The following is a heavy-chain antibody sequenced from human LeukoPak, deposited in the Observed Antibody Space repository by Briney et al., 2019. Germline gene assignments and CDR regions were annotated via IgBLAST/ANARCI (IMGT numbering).Heavy chain of an antibody. CDR1: GGSSSGYY. J-gene: IGHJ4*02. V-gene: IGHV4-34*01. CDR2: INHSGST. D-gene: IGHD3-10*01. Sequence: SETLSLTCAVYGGSSSGYYWSWIRQPPGKGLEWIGEINHSGSTNYNPSLKSRVTISVDTSKNQFSLKLSSVTAADTAVYYCARAAYYYGSGSYYMENHFDYWGQGTLVTVSS. CDR3: ARAAYYYGSGSYYMENHFDY.